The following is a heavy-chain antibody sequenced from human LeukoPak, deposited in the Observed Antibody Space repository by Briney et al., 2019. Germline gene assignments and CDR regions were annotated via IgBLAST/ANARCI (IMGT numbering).Heavy chain of an antibody. J-gene: IGHJ4*02. CDR1: GGPISSYY. V-gene: IGHV4-59*01. Sequence: KPSETLSLTCTVSGGPISSYYWSWIRQPPGKGLEWIGYIYYSGSTYYNPSLKSRVTISVDTSKNLFSLKLSSVTAADTAVYYCARVQRPLDGADYWGQGTLVTVSS. CDR2: IYYSGST. CDR3: ARVQRPLDGADY. D-gene: IGHD1-1*01.